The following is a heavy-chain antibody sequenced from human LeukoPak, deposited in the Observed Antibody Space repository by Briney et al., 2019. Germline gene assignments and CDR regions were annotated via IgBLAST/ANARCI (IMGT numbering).Heavy chain of an antibody. J-gene: IGHJ6*03. Sequence: SVKVSCKDSGGTFSSYAISWVRQAPGQGLEGMGGIIPIFGTAHYAPTFQGRVTITADESTSTAYMELSRLRSEDTAVYYCARDRSGSDYYYYMDVWGKGTTVTVSS. CDR3: ARDRSGSDYYYYMDV. CDR1: GGTFSSYA. CDR2: IIPIFGTA. D-gene: IGHD2-15*01. V-gene: IGHV1-69*01.